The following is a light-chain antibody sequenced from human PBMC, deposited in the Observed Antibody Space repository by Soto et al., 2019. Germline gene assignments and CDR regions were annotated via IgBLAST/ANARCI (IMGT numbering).Light chain of an antibody. CDR3: QQGYSTPLT. Sequence: DIPMTQSPSSLSASVGDRVTITCRASQSISTYLNWYLQKPGKAPKLLIYAASSLQSGVPSRFSGSGSGTDFTLTVSSLQPEDFATYFCQQGYSTPLTFGGGTKVEIK. CDR2: AAS. J-gene: IGKJ4*01. CDR1: QSISTY. V-gene: IGKV1-39*01.